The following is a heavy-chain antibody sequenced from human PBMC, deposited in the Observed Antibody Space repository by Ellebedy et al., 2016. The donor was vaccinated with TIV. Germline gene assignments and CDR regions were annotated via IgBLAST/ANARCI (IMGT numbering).Heavy chain of an antibody. CDR1: GFTFSSYW. Sequence: GGSLRLXXAASGFTFSSYWMHWVRQTPGKGLVWVSRINSDGSSTSYADSVKGRFTISRDNAKNTLYLQMNSLRAEDTAVYYCARDPSHHAFDIWGQGTMVTVSS. D-gene: IGHD6-6*01. V-gene: IGHV3-74*01. CDR2: INSDGSST. CDR3: ARDPSHHAFDI. J-gene: IGHJ3*02.